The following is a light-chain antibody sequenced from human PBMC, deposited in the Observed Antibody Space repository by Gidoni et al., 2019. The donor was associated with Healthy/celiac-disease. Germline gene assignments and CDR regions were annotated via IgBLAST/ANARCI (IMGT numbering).Light chain of an antibody. CDR1: QSLLPSNGYNY. CDR2: LGS. J-gene: IGKJ2*03. Sequence: DIGMTQSTLSLQVTPGEQASISCRSSQSLLPSNGYNYLDWYRQKPGQSPQLLLYLGSNRASGVPDSFSGVGSGTAFTSIISRVEAEDVGVSYCMQALQTPPCCGQGTKLEIK. V-gene: IGKV2-28*01. CDR3: MQALQTPPC.